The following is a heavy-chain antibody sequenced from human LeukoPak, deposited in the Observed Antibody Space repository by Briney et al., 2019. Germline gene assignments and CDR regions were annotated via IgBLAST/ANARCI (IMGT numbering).Heavy chain of an antibody. CDR1: GGSISSSSYY. Sequence: SETLSLTCTVSGGSISSSSYYWGWIRQPPGKGLEWIGSIYYSGSTYYNPSLKSRVTISVDTSKNQFSLKLSSVTAADTAVYYCARQRRTIFGVVIYFDYWGQGTLVTVSS. CDR3: ARQRRTIFGVVIYFDY. J-gene: IGHJ4*02. V-gene: IGHV4-39*01. D-gene: IGHD3-3*01. CDR2: IYYSGST.